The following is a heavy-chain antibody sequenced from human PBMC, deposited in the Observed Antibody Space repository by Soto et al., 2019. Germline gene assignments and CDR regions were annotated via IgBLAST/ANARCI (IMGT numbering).Heavy chain of an antibody. D-gene: IGHD1-26*01. CDR2: IYSGGST. V-gene: IGHV3-53*04. CDR1: GFTVSSNY. J-gene: IGHJ5*02. Sequence: GASVKVSCAASGFTVSSNYMSWVRQAPGKGLEWVSVIYSGGSTYYADSVKGRFTISRHNSKNTLYLQMNSLRAEDTAVYYCARGEARPSWGQGTLVTVSS. CDR3: ARGEARPS.